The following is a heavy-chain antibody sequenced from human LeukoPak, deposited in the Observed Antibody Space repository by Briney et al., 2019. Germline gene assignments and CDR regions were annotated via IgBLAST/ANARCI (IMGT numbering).Heavy chain of an antibody. D-gene: IGHD6-13*01. V-gene: IGHV3-30*04. Sequence: GGSLRLSCAASGFTFSSYAMHWVRRAPGKGLEWVAVISYDGSNKYYADSVKGRFTISRDNSKNTLYLQMNSLRAEDTAVYYCARGRYMAAALDYWGQGTLVTVSS. J-gene: IGHJ4*02. CDR2: ISYDGSNK. CDR1: GFTFSSYA. CDR3: ARGRYMAAALDY.